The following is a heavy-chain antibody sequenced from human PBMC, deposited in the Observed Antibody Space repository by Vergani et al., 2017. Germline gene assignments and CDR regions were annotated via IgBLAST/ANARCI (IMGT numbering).Heavy chain of an antibody. CDR3: ARESPGGVYGMXV. D-gene: IGHD3-16*01. J-gene: IGHJ6*02. Sequence: QVQLQQWGAGLLKPSETLSLTCTVSGGSISSGDYYWSWIRQPPGKGLEWIGYIYYSGSTYYNPSLKSRVTISVETSKNQFSPKLSSVTAADTAVYYCARESPGGVYGMXVWGQGP. V-gene: IGHV4-30-4*01. CDR1: GGSISSGDYY. CDR2: IYYSGST.